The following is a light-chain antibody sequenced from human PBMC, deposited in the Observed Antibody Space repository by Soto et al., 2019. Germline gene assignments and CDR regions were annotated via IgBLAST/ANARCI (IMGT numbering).Light chain of an antibody. V-gene: IGKV1-13*02. CDR1: QGISSA. Sequence: AIQLTQSPSSLSASVGDRVTITCRASQGISSALAWYQQKPGKAPKLLIYDASSLESGVPSRFSGSGSGTDFPLTISSLQHEDFATYYCQQFNSYPYTFGQGTKLEIK. J-gene: IGKJ2*01. CDR2: DAS. CDR3: QQFNSYPYT.